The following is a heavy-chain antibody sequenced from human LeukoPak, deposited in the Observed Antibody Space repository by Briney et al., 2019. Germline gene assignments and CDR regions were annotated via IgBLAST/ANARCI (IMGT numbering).Heavy chain of an antibody. CDR1: GFRLGSYS. J-gene: IGHJ3*02. CDR2: INSGSSTI. D-gene: IGHD1-1*01. V-gene: IGHV3-48*02. Sequence: PGGSLRLSCGASGFRLGSYSMDWVRRAPGKGLEWVSHINSGSSTIYYADSVKGRFTISRDNAGNSLYLQMNSPRDEDTAVYYCARVLLERPGIDSFDMWGQGTMVTVSS. CDR3: ARVLLERPGIDSFDM.